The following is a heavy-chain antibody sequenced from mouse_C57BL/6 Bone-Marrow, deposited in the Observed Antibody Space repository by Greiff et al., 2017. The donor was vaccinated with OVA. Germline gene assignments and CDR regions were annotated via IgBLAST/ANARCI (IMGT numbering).Heavy chain of an antibody. V-gene: IGHV1-81*01. J-gene: IGHJ3*01. CDR3: AREAGDYGAY. Sequence: VKLVESGAELARPGASVKLSCKASGYTFTSYGISWVKQRTGQGLEWIGEIYPRSGNTYYNEQFKGKATLTADKSSSTAYMELRSLTSEDSAVYFCAREAGDYGAYWGQGTLVTVSA. CDR2: IYPRSGNT. CDR1: GYTFTSYG. D-gene: IGHD2-4*01.